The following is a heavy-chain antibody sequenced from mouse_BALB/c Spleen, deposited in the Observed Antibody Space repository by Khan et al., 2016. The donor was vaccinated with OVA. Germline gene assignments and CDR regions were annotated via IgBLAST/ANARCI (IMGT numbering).Heavy chain of an antibody. D-gene: IGHD1-2*01. CDR1: GYSITSGYG. Sequence: EVKLLESGPGLVKPSQSLSLTCTVTGYSITSGYGRNWIRQFPGNKLEWMGYISYSGITNYNPSLKSRISITRDTSKNQFFLQLNSVTTEDTATYYCARTARIKYWGQGTTLTVSS. V-gene: IGHV3-2*02. J-gene: IGHJ2*01. CDR2: ISYSGIT. CDR3: ARTARIKY.